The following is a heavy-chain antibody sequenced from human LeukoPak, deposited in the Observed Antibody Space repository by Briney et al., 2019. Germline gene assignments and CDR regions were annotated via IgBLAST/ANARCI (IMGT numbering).Heavy chain of an antibody. CDR2: IYYSGST. V-gene: IGHV4-59*12. D-gene: IGHD4-11*01. Sequence: SETLSLTCTVSGGSISSYYWSWIRQPPGKGLEWIGYIYYSGSTNYNPSLKSRVTISVDTSKNQFSLKLSSVTAADTAVYYCARGRALTDRAYWFDPWGQGTLVTVSS. CDR1: GGSISSYY. J-gene: IGHJ5*02. CDR3: ARGRALTDRAYWFDP.